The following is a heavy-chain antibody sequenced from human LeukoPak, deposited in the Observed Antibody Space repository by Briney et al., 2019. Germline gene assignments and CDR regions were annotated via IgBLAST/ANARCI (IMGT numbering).Heavy chain of an antibody. CDR2: MNPNSGNT. J-gene: IGHJ4*02. CDR3: ARRSGQNSYDSSGWIDY. Sequence: ASVKVSCTASGYTFTSYDINWVRQATGQGLEWMGWMNPNSGNTGYAQKFQGRVTMTRNTSISTAYMELSSLRSEDTAVYYCARRSGQNSYDSSGWIDYWGQGTLVTVSS. D-gene: IGHD3-22*01. CDR1: GYTFTSYD. V-gene: IGHV1-8*01.